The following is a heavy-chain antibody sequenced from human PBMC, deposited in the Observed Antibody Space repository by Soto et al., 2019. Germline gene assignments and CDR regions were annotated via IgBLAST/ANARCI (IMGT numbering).Heavy chain of an antibody. CDR2: TSYDGSDK. J-gene: IGHJ1*01. D-gene: IGHD3-16*01. Sequence: QVQLVESGGGVVQPGTSLRVSCVGSGFTFRSYVIHWVRQAPGKGLEWVALTSYDGSDKYYGDSVRGRFTISRDNSRNTVDLPMDSLRLEDTAIYYSARGGTRGGLDVWGQGTLVSVSS. CDR1: GFTFRSYV. CDR3: ARGGTRGGLDV. V-gene: IGHV3-30*19.